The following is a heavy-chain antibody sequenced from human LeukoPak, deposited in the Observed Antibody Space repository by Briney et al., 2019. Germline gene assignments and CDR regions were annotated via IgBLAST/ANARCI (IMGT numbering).Heavy chain of an antibody. V-gene: IGHV4-39*07. CDR2: IYFSGNT. CDR1: GASISSSDYY. CDR3: ARDARDYGDYDWFDP. Sequence: PSETLSLTCTVSGASISSSDYYWGRIRQPPGKGLEWIGSIYFSGNTYYNPSLKSRVTISVDTSKNQFSLKVSSVTAADTAVYYCARDARDYGDYDWFDPWGQGTLVTVSS. D-gene: IGHD4-17*01. J-gene: IGHJ5*02.